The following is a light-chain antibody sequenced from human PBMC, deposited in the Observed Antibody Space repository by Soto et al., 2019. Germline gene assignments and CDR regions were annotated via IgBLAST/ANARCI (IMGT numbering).Light chain of an antibody. CDR1: ESVGAY. J-gene: IGKJ3*01. CDR3: QKGGDGTRFP. V-gene: IGKV3-11*01. CDR2: DAS. Sequence: EIVLTQSPATLSLSPGQRATLSCRASESVGAYLAWYQQKVGQAPRLLIYDASNRASFIPARFSGSGSGTDFTLTISSLEPEDFAVYYCQKGGDGTRFPFGPGTRVDI.